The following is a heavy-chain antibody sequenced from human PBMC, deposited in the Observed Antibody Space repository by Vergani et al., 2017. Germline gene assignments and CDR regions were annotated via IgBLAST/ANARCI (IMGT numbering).Heavy chain of an antibody. CDR1: GGSISGGGYY. V-gene: IGHV4-31*03. J-gene: IGHJ3*02. CDR2: IYNSGST. CDR3: ASARWGVDAFDI. D-gene: IGHD3-10*01. Sequence: QVQLQESGPGLAKPSQTLSLTCTVSGGSISGGGYYWSWIRQHPGKGLEWIGYIYNSGSTYYNPSLKSRITMPVDTSKNQFSLKLSSVTAADTAVYFCASARWGVDAFDIWGQGTMVTVSS.